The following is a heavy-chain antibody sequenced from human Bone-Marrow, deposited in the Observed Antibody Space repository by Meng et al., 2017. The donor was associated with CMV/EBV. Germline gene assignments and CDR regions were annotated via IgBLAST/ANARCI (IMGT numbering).Heavy chain of an antibody. CDR3: ARRLYCSSTSCFELEP. CDR1: GYTFTSYG. D-gene: IGHD2-2*01. Sequence: ASVKVSCKASGYTFTSYGISWVRQAPGQGLEWMGWISAYNGNTNYAQKLQGRVTMTTDTSTSTAYMELRSLRSDDTAVYYCARRLYCSSTSCFELEPWGQGNLVTVSS. CDR2: ISAYNGNT. J-gene: IGHJ4*02. V-gene: IGHV1-18*01.